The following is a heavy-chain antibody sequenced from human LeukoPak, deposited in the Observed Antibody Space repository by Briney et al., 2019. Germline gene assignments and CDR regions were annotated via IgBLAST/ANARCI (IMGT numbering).Heavy chain of an antibody. Sequence: SETLSLTCTVSGGSITSSSYYWSWIRQPAGKGLEWIGRIYTSGITSYNPSLKSRVTISVDTSKNQFSLRLSSVTAADTAVYYCARDSLEIAVAGNIDYWGQGTLVTVSS. D-gene: IGHD6-19*01. V-gene: IGHV4-61*02. J-gene: IGHJ4*02. CDR2: IYTSGIT. CDR3: ARDSLEIAVAGNIDY. CDR1: GGSITSSSYY.